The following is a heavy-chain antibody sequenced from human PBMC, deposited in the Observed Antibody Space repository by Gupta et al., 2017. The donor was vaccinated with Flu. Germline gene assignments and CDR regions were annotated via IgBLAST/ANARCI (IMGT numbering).Heavy chain of an antibody. D-gene: IGHD3-16*01. J-gene: IGHJ5*02. CDR1: GYTFTSYA. CDR2: INAGNGNT. CDR3: ARPPRLRLVDYVWGSQVPNWFDP. Sequence: QVQLVQSGAAVKKPGASVKVSCKASGYTFTSYAMHWVRQAPGQRLEWMGWINAGNGNTKYSQKFQGRVTITRDTSASTAYMELSSLRSEDTAVYYCARPPRLRLVDYVWGSQVPNWFDPWGQGTLVTVSS. V-gene: IGHV1-3*01.